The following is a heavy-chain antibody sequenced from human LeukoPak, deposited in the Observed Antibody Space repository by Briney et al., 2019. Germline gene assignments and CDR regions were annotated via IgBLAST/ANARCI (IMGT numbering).Heavy chain of an antibody. J-gene: IGHJ4*02. CDR1: GGSFSSYY. CDR3: ARGRLARAPYFDY. V-gene: IGHV4-59*01. Sequence: SETLSLTCTVSGGSFSSYYWSWIRLPPGKGPEWIGYVYYSGSTNYNPSLKSRVTISVDTSKNQFSLKLSSVTAADTAVCYCARGRLARAPYFDYWGQGTLVIVSS. D-gene: IGHD3-10*01. CDR2: VYYSGST.